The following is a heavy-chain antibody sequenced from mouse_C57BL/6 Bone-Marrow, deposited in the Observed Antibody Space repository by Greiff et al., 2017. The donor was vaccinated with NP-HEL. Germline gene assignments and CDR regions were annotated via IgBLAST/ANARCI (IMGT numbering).Heavy chain of an antibody. J-gene: IGHJ2*01. CDR2: IWRGGST. CDR1: GFSFTSSG. V-gene: IGHV2-2*01. Sequence: VQLQQSGPGLVQPSQCLSITCTVSGFSFTSSGVHWVSQSPGKGLEWLGVIWRGGSTDYYAAFISRLSISKDNSKSQVFFKMNSLQADDTAIYYCARTYYFDYWGQGTTLTVSS. CDR3: ARTYYFDY.